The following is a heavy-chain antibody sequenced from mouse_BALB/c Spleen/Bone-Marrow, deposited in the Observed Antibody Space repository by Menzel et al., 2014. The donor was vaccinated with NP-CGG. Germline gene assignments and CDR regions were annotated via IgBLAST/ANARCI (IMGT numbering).Heavy chain of an antibody. CDR2: ISSGGGYT. D-gene: IGHD4-1*01. Sequence: DVMLVESGGDLVKPGGSLKLSCAASGFTFSTYGMSWVRQTPDKRLEWVATISSGGGYTYYPDSVKGRFTISRDNANNTLYLQMSSLKSEDTAMYYCTRQHNWDHYAMDYWGQGTSVTVSS. CDR1: GFTFSTYG. CDR3: TRQHNWDHYAMDY. V-gene: IGHV5-6*02. J-gene: IGHJ4*01.